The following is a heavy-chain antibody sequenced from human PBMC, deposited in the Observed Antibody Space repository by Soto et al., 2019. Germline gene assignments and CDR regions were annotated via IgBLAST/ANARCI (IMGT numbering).Heavy chain of an antibody. J-gene: IGHJ4*02. Sequence: SETLSLTCSVSGASVAGGSYYWSWVRQPPGKGLEWIGYIPSRGRPFYNPSLTSRGTISADTSKNQLSLQLTSVTAADTAVYYCARHTYSGSDLGLWGQGPLVTVSS. D-gene: IGHD5-12*01. V-gene: IGHV4-30-4*01. CDR3: ARHTYSGSDLGL. CDR2: IPSRGRP. CDR1: GASVAGGSYY.